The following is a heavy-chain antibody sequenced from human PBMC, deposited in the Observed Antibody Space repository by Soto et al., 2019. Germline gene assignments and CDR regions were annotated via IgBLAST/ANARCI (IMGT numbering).Heavy chain of an antibody. Sequence: GGFLRLSCAASGFTVSSNYMSWVRQAPGKGLEWVSVIYSGGSTYYADSVKGRFTISRDNSKNTLYLQMNSLRAEDTAVYYCARDHLGGDMDVWGKGTTVTVSS. J-gene: IGHJ6*03. D-gene: IGHD3-16*01. CDR3: ARDHLGGDMDV. V-gene: IGHV3-66*01. CDR1: GFTVSSNY. CDR2: IYSGGST.